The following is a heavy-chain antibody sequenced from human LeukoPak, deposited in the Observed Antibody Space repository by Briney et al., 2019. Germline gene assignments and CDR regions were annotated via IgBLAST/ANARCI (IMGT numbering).Heavy chain of an antibody. D-gene: IGHD3-22*01. CDR1: GGSISSYY. J-gene: IGHJ4*02. V-gene: IGHV4-59*12. Sequence: SETLSLTCTVSGGSISSYYWSWIRQSPGKGLEWIGYIYYSGSTNYNPSLKSRVTISVDTSKNQFSLKLSSVTAADTAVYYCARDHYDSSGLLDYWGQGTLVTVSS. CDR3: ARDHYDSSGLLDY. CDR2: IYYSGST.